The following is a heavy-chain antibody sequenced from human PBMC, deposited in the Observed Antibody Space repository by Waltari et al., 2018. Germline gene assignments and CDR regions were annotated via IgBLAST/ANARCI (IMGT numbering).Heavy chain of an antibody. V-gene: IGHV1-69*08. CDR2: ISPIFDTP. CDR3: ARDYFGLTGGLGSSSYPPFDY. Sequence: QVQLVQSGAEVKKPGSSVKVSCKASGGTFSSYAISWVRQAPGQGLEWMGRISPIFDTPNNDKKFQGRGTITADKSKSTAYMELSSLRSEDTAVYYCARDYFGLTGGLGSSSYPPFDYWGQGTLVTVSS. CDR1: GGTFSSYA. D-gene: IGHD6-6*01. J-gene: IGHJ4*02.